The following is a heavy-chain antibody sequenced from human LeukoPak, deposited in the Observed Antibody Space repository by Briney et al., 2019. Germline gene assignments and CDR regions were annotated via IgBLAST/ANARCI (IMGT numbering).Heavy chain of an antibody. V-gene: IGHV4-30-2*01. CDR1: GGSISSGGYY. D-gene: IGHD6-6*01. CDR3: VRDGSRRSSSIDY. J-gene: IGHJ4*02. CDR2: IYHSGST. Sequence: SQTLSLTCTVSGGSISSGGYYWSWIRQPPGKGLEWIGYIYHSGSTYYNPSLKSRVTISVDRFKNQFSLKLSSVTAADTAVYYCVRDGSRRSSSIDYWGQGTLVTVSS.